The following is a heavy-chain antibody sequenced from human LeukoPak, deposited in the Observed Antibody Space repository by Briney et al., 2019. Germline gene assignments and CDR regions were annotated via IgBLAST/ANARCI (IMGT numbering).Heavy chain of an antibody. CDR3: VRALPSSKGYGMDV. Sequence: PGRSLRLSCAASGFTFRTYWMTWVRQAPGKGLVWVANIKEDGSQKYYVDSVKGRFTISLDNAKNSLYLQLNSLRVEDTGVYYCVRALPSSKGYGMDVWGPGTTVTVSS. CDR2: IKEDGSQK. J-gene: IGHJ6*02. CDR1: GFTFRTYW. V-gene: IGHV3-7*04.